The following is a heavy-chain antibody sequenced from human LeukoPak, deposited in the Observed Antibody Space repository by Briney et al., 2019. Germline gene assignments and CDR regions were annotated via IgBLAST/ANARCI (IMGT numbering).Heavy chain of an antibody. V-gene: IGHV1-18*01. D-gene: IGHD6-6*01. Sequence: ASVKVSCKASGYTFTSYGISWVRQAPGQGLEWVGWISAYNGNTNYAQKLQGRVTMTTDTSTSTAYMELRRMRSDATAVYYCAREHGVWFSIAAPLDAFDIWGQGTMVTVSS. CDR2: ISAYNGNT. J-gene: IGHJ3*02. CDR3: AREHGVWFSIAAPLDAFDI. CDR1: GYTFTSYG.